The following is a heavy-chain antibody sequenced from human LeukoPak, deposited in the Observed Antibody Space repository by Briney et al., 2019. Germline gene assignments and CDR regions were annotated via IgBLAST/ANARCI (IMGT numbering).Heavy chain of an antibody. D-gene: IGHD6-19*01. CDR1: GYSISSGYY. V-gene: IGHV4-38-2*02. Sequence: KSSETLSLTCNVSGYSISSGYYWGWIRQPPGKGLEWIGNIGNIYHGGNTYYNPSLKSRVTISVDTAKNQFSLKLSSVTAAETAVYYCARMNGWFFDYWGQGTLVTVSS. CDR2: IGNIYHGGNT. J-gene: IGHJ4*02. CDR3: ARMNGWFFDY.